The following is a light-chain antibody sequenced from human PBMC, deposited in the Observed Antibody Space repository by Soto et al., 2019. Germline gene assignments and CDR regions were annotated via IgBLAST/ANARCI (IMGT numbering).Light chain of an antibody. Sequence: QSALTQPASVSGSPGQSIAISCTGTSSDVGAYNYVSWYQQHPGKAPKLMIYDVSHWPSGVSDRFSGSKSANTASLTISGLQAEDEADYYCSSYTSSTTLYAFGTGTKLTVL. CDR1: SSDVGAYNY. CDR3: SSYTSSTTLYA. V-gene: IGLV2-14*03. CDR2: DVS. J-gene: IGLJ1*01.